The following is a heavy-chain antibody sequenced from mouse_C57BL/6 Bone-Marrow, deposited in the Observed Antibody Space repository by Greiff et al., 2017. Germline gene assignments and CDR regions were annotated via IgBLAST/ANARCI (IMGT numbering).Heavy chain of an antibody. CDR1: GFTFSSYG. CDR3: ARRDYSYAMDD. D-gene: IGHD1-1*01. J-gene: IGHJ4*01. CDR2: ISSGGSYT. V-gene: IGHV5-6*02. Sequence: EVKLVESGGDLVKPGGSLKLSCAASGFTFSSYGMSWVRQTPDKRLEWVATISSGGSYTYYPDSVKGRFTISRDNAKNTLYLQMSGLKSEDTAMYYCARRDYSYAMDDWGQGTSVTVSS.